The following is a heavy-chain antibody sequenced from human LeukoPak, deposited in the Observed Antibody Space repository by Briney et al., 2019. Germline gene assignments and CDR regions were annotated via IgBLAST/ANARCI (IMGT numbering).Heavy chain of an antibody. CDR3: ARVALGVYYYYMDV. Sequence: GGSLRLSCAASGFTFSDHYMDWVRQAPGKGLEWVGRTRNKANSYTTEYAASVKGRFTISRDDSKNSLYLQMNSLKTEDTAVYYCARVALGVYYYYMDVWGKGTTVTASS. J-gene: IGHJ6*03. CDR2: TRNKANSYTT. V-gene: IGHV3-72*01. CDR1: GFTFSDHY. D-gene: IGHD3-10*01.